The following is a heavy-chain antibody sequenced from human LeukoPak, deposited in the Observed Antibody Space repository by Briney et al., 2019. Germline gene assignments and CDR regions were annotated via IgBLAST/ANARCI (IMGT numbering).Heavy chain of an antibody. CDR3: ARQGSSWSHFDY. V-gene: IGHV5-51*01. CDR2: IYPGDSDT. D-gene: IGHD6-13*01. Sequence: GGSLRLSCTGSGYNFSSYWMGWVRQMPGKGLDWVGIIYPGDSDTRISPSFQRQVTISADKSISPAYLQWSSLKASDTAMYYCARQGSSWSHFDYWGQGTLVTVSS. J-gene: IGHJ4*02. CDR1: GYNFSSYW.